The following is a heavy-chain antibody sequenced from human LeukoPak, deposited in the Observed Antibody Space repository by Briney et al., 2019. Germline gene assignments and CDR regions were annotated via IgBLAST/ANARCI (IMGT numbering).Heavy chain of an antibody. Sequence: GRSLRLSCAASGFTFSSYGMHWVRQAPGKGLEWVAVIWYDGSNKYYADSVKGRFTISRDNSKNTLYLQMNSLRAEDTAVYYCAGGWLRYRGPFDYWGQGTLVTVSS. V-gene: IGHV3-33*01. CDR3: AGGWLRYRGPFDY. D-gene: IGHD5-12*01. CDR2: IWYDGSNK. CDR1: GFTFSSYG. J-gene: IGHJ4*02.